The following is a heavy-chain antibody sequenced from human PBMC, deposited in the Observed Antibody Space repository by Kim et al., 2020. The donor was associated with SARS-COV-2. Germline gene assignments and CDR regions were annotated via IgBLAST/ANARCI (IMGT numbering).Heavy chain of an antibody. CDR3: ARQSSGWYGNNYFDY. Sequence: GESLKISCKGSGYSFTSYWIGWVRQMPGKGLEWMGIIYPGDSDTRYSPSFQGQVTISADKSISTAYLQWSSLKASDTAMYYCARQSSGWYGNNYFDYWGQGTLVTVSS. V-gene: IGHV5-51*01. CDR2: IYPGDSDT. CDR1: GYSFTSYW. D-gene: IGHD6-19*01. J-gene: IGHJ4*02.